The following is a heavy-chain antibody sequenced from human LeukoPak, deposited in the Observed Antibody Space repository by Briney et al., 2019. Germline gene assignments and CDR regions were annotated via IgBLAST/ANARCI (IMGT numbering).Heavy chain of an antibody. CDR2: ITTYNGDK. D-gene: IGHD2-8*01. V-gene: IGHV1-18*01. CDR3: ARDCSNGVCYPRDY. CDR1: GYTLSGFG. J-gene: IGHJ4*02. Sequence: ASVKVSCRASGYTLSGFGISWERQAPGQGLEWVGWITTYNGDKKYAERFQGRVTMTTDTSTSTYYMELRNLRTDDTATYYCARDCSNGVCYPRDYWGQGTLVSV.